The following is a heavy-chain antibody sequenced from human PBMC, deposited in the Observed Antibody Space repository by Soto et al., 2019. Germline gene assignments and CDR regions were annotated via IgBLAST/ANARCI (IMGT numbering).Heavy chain of an antibody. V-gene: IGHV3-48*02. CDR1: VFTFRHYS. Sequence: PXGYLRISCASSVFTFRHYSMHCVRHSPGKGLEWVAYISTSSSPRYYADSVEGRFTISRDNDRKSIYLEMSSLRDEDTAVYYCARDALKLYDSDGRHAVWGPGTLGIVSS. CDR2: ISTSSSPR. D-gene: IGHD3-22*01. J-gene: IGHJ4*02. CDR3: ARDALKLYDSDGRHAV.